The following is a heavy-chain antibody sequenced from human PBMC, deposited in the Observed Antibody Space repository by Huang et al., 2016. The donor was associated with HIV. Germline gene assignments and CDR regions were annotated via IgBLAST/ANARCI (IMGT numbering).Heavy chain of an antibody. J-gene: IGHJ4*02. CDR3: AKDLTYTFGRHFDY. D-gene: IGHD3-3*01. Sequence: QVQLVESGGGVVQPGGSLRLSCTASGFTFGRFGMHWVRQAPGKVLEWVAFIRYDGNNYYYADSVRGRFTISRDNSKDTLYLQMNRLRPDDSAVYYCAKDLTYTFGRHFDYWGRGTLVTVSS. CDR2: IRYDGNNY. CDR1: GFTFGRFG. V-gene: IGHV3-30*02.